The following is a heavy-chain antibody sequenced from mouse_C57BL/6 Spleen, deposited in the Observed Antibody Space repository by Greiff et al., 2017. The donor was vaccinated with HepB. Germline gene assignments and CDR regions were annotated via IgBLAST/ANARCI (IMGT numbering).Heavy chain of an antibody. V-gene: IGHV5-4*01. D-gene: IGHD1-1*01. CDR2: ISDGGSYT. CDR1: GFTFSSYA. J-gene: IGHJ1*03. Sequence: DVMLVESGGGLVKPGGSLKLSCAASGFTFSSYAMSWVRQTPEKRLEWVATISDGGSYTYYPDNVKGRFTISRDNAKNNLYLQMSHLKSEDTAMYYCARDLPHYYGSRYWYFDVWGTGTTVTVSS. CDR3: ARDLPHYYGSRYWYFDV.